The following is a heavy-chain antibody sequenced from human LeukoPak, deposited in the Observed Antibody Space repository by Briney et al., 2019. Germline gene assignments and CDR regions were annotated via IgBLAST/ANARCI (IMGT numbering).Heavy chain of an antibody. CDR1: GGSFSGYY. CDR2: INHSGST. V-gene: IGHV4-34*01. D-gene: IGHD3-10*01. Sequence: PSETLSLTCAVYGGSFSGYYWSWIRQPPGKGLEWIGEINHSGSTNYNPSLKSRVTISVDTSKNQFSLKLRSVTAADTAVYYCARDSDTEELLDYWGQGTLVTVSS. CDR3: ARDSDTEELLDY. J-gene: IGHJ4*02.